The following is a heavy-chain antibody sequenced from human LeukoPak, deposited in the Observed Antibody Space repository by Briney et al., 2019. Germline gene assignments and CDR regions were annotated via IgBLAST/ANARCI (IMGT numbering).Heavy chain of an antibody. D-gene: IGHD2-2*01. J-gene: IGHJ5*02. V-gene: IGHV3-30*18. CDR2: VSYDGYNK. Sequence: PGRSLRLSCAASGFTFSSYGMHWVRQAPDKGLEWVAVVSYDGYNKYYGDSVKGRFTISRDNSKNTLYLQMNSLRAEDTAVYYCAKEPPPTYPSWFDPWGQGTLVTVSS. CDR3: AKEPPPTYPSWFDP. CDR1: GFTFSSYG.